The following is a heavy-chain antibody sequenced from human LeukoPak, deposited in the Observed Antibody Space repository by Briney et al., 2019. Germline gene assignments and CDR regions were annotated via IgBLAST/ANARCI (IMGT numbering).Heavy chain of an antibody. J-gene: IGHJ3*02. CDR2: ISYDGSNK. CDR1: GFTFSSYA. CDR3: ATDEGVYGDYKPDAFDI. Sequence: GGSLRLSCAASGFTFSSYAMHWVRQAPGKGLEWVAVISYDGSNKYYADSVKGRFTISRDNSKNTLYLQMNSLRAEDTAVYYCATDEGVYGDYKPDAFDIWGQGTMVTVSS. D-gene: IGHD4-17*01. V-gene: IGHV3-30-3*01.